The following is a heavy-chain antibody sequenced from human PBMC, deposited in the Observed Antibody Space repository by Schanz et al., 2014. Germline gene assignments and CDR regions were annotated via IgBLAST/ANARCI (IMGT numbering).Heavy chain of an antibody. CDR1: GFTFSSYA. D-gene: IGHD5-12*01. CDR3: ARKVVATIGGYYDN. V-gene: IGHV3-23*01. J-gene: IGHJ4*02. CDR2: ISGGGGTT. Sequence: EVQLLESGGGLVQPGGSLRLSCAASGFTFSSYAMTWVRQAPGMGLEWVSAISGGGGTTYYADSVKGRFTISRDNSKNTLYLQMNSLRAEDTAVYYCARKVVATIGGYYDNWGQGTLVIVSS.